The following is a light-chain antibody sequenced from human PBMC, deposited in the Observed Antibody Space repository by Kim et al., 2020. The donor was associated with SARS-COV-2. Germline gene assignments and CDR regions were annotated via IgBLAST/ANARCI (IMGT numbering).Light chain of an antibody. V-gene: IGKV1-8*01. CDR2: AAS. J-gene: IGKJ2*03. CDR3: QQYYSYPPYS. Sequence: AIRMTQSPSSFSASTGDSVTITCRASQGISSYLAWYQQKPGKAPKLLIYAASTLQSGVPSRFSGSGSGTDFTLTISCLQSEDFATYYCQQYYSYPPYSFGQGTKLEI. CDR1: QGISSY.